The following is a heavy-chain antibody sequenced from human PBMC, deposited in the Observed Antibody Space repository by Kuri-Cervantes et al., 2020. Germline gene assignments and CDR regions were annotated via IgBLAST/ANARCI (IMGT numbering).Heavy chain of an antibody. V-gene: IGHV3-9*01. CDR1: GFTFDDYA. CDR3: AREAITMVRGVIITRAFDI. CDR2: ISWNSGSI. J-gene: IGHJ3*02. D-gene: IGHD3-10*01. Sequence: SLKISCEASGFTFDDYAIHWVRQAPGEGLEWVSGISWNSGSIGYADSVKGRFTISRDNAKNSLYLQMNSLRAEDTAVYYCAREAITMVRGVIITRAFDIWGQGTMVTVSS.